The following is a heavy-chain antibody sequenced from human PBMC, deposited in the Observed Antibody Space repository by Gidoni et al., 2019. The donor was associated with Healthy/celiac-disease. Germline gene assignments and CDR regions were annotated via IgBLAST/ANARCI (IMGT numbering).Heavy chain of an antibody. Sequence: QVQLPESGPGLVKPSGTLSLTCAVSGVSISSSNWWSWVRQPPGKGLEWIGEIYHSGSTNYNPSLKSRVTISVDKSKNQFSRKLSSVTAADTAGYYCARIVGERGHYYGMDVWGQGTTVTVSS. CDR1: GVSISSSNW. D-gene: IGHD1-26*01. CDR3: ARIVGERGHYYGMDV. V-gene: IGHV4-4*02. J-gene: IGHJ6*02. CDR2: IYHSGST.